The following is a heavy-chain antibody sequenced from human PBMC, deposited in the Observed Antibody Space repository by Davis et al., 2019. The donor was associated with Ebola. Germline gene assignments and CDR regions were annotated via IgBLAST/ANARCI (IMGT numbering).Heavy chain of an antibody. CDR2: IKQDGSER. CDR3: ARQKVGDITLFDH. V-gene: IGHV3-7*01. CDR1: GFTFSSYW. D-gene: IGHD1-14*01. Sequence: PGGSLRLSCAVSGFTFSSYWMSWVRQAPGKGLEWVANIKQDGSERYYVDSVKGRFTISRDNAKNSLYLQMNSLRAEDTAVYYCARQKVGDITLFDHWGQGTLVTVSS. J-gene: IGHJ4*02.